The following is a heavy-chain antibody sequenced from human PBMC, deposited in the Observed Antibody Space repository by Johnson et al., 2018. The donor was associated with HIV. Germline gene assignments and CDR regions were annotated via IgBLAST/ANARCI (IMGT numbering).Heavy chain of an antibody. CDR3: ARGDREIWFGGVIAPGAFDI. J-gene: IGHJ3*02. D-gene: IGHD3-16*02. CDR2: IGGSGGST. V-gene: IGHV3-23*04. CDR1: GFTFSSYA. Sequence: VQLVESGGGVVQPGRSLRLSCAASGFTFSSYAMSWVRQAPGKGLEWVSAIGGSGGSTYYADSVKGRFTLYRDNSKTTLYLQMNSLRAEDTAVYYCARGDREIWFGGVIAPGAFDIWGQGTMVTVSS.